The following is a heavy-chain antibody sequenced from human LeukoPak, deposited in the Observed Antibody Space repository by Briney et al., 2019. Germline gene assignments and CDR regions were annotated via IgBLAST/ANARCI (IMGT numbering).Heavy chain of an antibody. D-gene: IGHD3-22*01. Sequence: GGSLRLSCAASGFTFSSYSMNWVRQAPGKGLEWVSSISSSSSYIYYADSVKGRFTISRDNAKNSLYLQMNSLRAEDTAVYYCAREYYYDSSGFNWFDPWGQGTLVTVSS. CDR1: GFTFSSYS. V-gene: IGHV3-21*01. CDR2: ISSSSSYI. J-gene: IGHJ5*02. CDR3: AREYYYDSSGFNWFDP.